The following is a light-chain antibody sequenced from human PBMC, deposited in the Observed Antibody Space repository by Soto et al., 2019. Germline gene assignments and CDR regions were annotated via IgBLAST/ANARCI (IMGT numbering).Light chain of an antibody. J-gene: IGLJ2*01. CDR1: SNDIGGYNY. Sequence: QSALTQPASVSGSPGQSITISCTGTSNDIGGYNYVSWLQQHPGEAPKLIIYEVSNRPSGVSNRFSGSKSGNTASLTITGLQPEDEASYYCTSYTITHIPVIFGVGTKLTVL. V-gene: IGLV2-14*01. CDR3: TSYTITHIPVI. CDR2: EVS.